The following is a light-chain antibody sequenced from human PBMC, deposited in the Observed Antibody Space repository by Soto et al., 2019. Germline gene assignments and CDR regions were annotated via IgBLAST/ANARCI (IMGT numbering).Light chain of an antibody. V-gene: IGKV3-20*01. CDR1: HTISSSY. Sequence: EIVLTQSSGTLSLSPGERATLSCRASHTISSSYLAWYQQKPGQAPRLLMYGISRRATGIPDRFSGSGSGTDFTLPIIRLEPEDFAVYYCQQYVTSSPRTFGQGTKVEIK. CDR3: QQYVTSSPRT. CDR2: GIS. J-gene: IGKJ1*01.